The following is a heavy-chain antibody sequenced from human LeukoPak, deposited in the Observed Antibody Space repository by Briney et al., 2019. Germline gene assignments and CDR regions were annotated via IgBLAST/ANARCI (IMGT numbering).Heavy chain of an antibody. CDR3: ARLQYCSGGSCYSEGFDY. D-gene: IGHD2-15*01. V-gene: IGHV3-53*04. Sequence: GGSLRLSCAASGFTVSSNYMSWVRQAPGKGLEWVSVIYSGGSTYYADSVKGRFTISRHNSKNTLYLQMNSLRAEDTAVYYCARLQYCSGGSCYSEGFDYWGQGTLVTVSS. CDR1: GFTVSSNY. CDR2: IYSGGST. J-gene: IGHJ4*02.